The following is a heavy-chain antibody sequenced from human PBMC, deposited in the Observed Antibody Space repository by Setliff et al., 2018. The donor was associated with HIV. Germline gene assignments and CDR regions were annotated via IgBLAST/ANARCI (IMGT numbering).Heavy chain of an antibody. Sequence: LSLTCSVSGGSMSGTFYWSWIRQPAGKGLEWIGHIYTSGSATFNPSLKSRVTISLDTSKNQFSPKLSSVTAADTAVYYCARVPLYCSGGKCFSISAFHIWGQGTTVTVSS. D-gene: IGHD2-15*01. V-gene: IGHV4-61*09. CDR1: GGSMSGTFY. CDR3: ARVPLYCSGGKCFSISAFHI. J-gene: IGHJ3*02. CDR2: IYTSGSA.